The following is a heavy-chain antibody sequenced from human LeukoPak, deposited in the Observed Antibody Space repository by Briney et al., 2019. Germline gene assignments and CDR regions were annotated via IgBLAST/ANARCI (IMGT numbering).Heavy chain of an antibody. CDR1: GFTFSSYA. CDR2: MSFDGSNK. J-gene: IGHJ4*02. V-gene: IGHV3-30*04. D-gene: IGHD1-14*01. Sequence: PGGSLRLSCAASGFTFSSYAMSWVRQAPGKGLEWVAVMSFDGSNKYYADSVKGRFTISRDNSENTLYLQMNSLRAEDTALYYCARNPRRSNQTGYFDYWGQGTLVTVSS. CDR3: ARNPRRSNQTGYFDY.